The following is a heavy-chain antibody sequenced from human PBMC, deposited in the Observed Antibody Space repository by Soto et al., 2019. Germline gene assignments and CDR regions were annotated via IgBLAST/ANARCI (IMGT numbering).Heavy chain of an antibody. CDR2: IDPSDSYT. J-gene: IGHJ6*02. CDR1: GYSFTSYW. CDR3: ARRLYSSSSYYYYGMDV. V-gene: IGHV5-10-1*01. Sequence: GGSLKISCKGSGYSFTSYWISWVGQMPGKGLEWMGRIDPSDSYTNYSPSFQGHVTISADKSISTAYLQWSSLKASDTAMYYCARRLYSSSSYYYYGMDVWGQGTTVTVSS. D-gene: IGHD6-6*01.